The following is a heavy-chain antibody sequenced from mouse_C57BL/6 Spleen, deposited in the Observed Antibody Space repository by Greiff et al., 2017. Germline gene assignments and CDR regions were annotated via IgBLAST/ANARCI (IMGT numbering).Heavy chain of an antibody. CDR3: ASPGYYGSSYEGFAY. D-gene: IGHD1-1*01. J-gene: IGHJ3*01. CDR2: IYPGSGNT. Sequence: QVQLQQSGPELVKPGASVKISCKASGYSFTSYYIHWVKQRPGQGLEWIGWIYPGSGNTKYNEKFKGKATLTADTSSSTAYMQLSSLTSEDSAVYDCASPGYYGSSYEGFAYWGQGTLVTVSA. CDR1: GYSFTSYY. V-gene: IGHV1-66*01.